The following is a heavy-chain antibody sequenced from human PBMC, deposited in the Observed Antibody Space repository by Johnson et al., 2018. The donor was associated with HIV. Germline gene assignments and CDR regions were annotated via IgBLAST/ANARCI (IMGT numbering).Heavy chain of an antibody. D-gene: IGHD1-7*01. V-gene: IGHV3-30-3*02. Sequence: QVQLVESGGGLVQPGGSLRLSCAASGFTFSSYAMHWVRQAPGKGLEWVAVISYDGSNNYYADSVKGRFTISRDNSKDTVYLQVNSLRGEDTALYYCIKETGANSAFDIWGQGTTVTVSS. CDR1: GFTFSSYA. J-gene: IGHJ3*02. CDR3: IKETGANSAFDI. CDR2: ISYDGSNN.